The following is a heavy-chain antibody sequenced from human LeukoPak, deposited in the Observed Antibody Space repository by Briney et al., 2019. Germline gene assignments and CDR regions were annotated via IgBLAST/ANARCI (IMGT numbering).Heavy chain of an antibody. CDR2: IGGGGSTT. J-gene: IGHJ4*02. V-gene: IGHV3-23*01. D-gene: IGHD3-10*01. Sequence: GVSLRLSCVASGLTFGNYGMNWVRQAPGKGLEWVPSIGGGGSTTYYADSVRGRFTISRDNSKNSMYLQMSSLRAEDTAIYYCAEVESSYCRIWGQGTLVTVSS. CDR3: AEVESSYCRI. CDR1: GLTFGNYG.